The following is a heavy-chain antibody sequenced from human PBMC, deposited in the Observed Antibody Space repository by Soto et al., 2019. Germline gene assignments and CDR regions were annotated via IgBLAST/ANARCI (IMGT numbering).Heavy chain of an antibody. CDR1: GGSFSGYY. Sequence: SETLSLTCAVYGGSFSGYYWSWIRQPPGKGLEWIGEINHSGSTNYNPSLKSRVTISVDRSKNQFSLKLSSVTAADTAVYYCARARRAAPSEYYYYYGMDVWSQGTTVTVS. CDR2: INHSGST. J-gene: IGHJ6*02. D-gene: IGHD6-6*01. V-gene: IGHV4-34*01. CDR3: ARARRAAPSEYYYYYGMDV.